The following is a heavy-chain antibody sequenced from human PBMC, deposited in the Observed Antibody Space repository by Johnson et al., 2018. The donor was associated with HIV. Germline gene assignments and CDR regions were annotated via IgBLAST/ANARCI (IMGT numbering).Heavy chain of an antibody. CDR3: AKDRQWGPRDAFDI. Sequence: QVRLVESGGGVVQPGRSLRLSCAASGFTFTNFALDCVRQAPGKGLEWVAFVSSDGSNKNYADSVKGRFTISRDNSKNMVYLQMNSLRVEDTALYYCAKDRQWGPRDAFDIWGQGTMVTVSS. CDR2: VSSDGSNK. D-gene: IGHD6-19*01. CDR1: GFTFTNFA. V-gene: IGHV3-30*18. J-gene: IGHJ3*02.